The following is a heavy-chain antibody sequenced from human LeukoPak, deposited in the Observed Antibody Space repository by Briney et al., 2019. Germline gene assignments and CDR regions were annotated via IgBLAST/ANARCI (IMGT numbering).Heavy chain of an antibody. J-gene: IGHJ3*02. CDR3: ARAVLRGAFDI. CDR1: GGSISSGGYS. V-gene: IGHV4-30-2*01. Sequence: TLSLTCAVSGGSISSGGYSWSWIRQPPGKGLEWIGYIYHSGSTYYNPSLKSRVTISVDRSKNQFSLKLSSVTAADTAVYYCARAVLRGAFDIWGQGQWSPSLQ. CDR2: IYHSGST.